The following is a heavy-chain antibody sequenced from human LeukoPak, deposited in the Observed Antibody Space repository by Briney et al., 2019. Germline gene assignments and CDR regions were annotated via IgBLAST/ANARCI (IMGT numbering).Heavy chain of an antibody. CDR1: GGTFSSYA. D-gene: IGHD3-22*01. V-gene: IGHV1-69*05. Sequence: ASVKVSCKASGGTFSSYAIRWVRQAPGQGLEWMGRIIPIFGTANYAQKLQGRVTITTDESTSTAYMELSSLRSEDTAVYYCARDSYYDSSGLSDYWGQGTLVTVSS. CDR2: IIPIFGTA. J-gene: IGHJ4*02. CDR3: ARDSYYDSSGLSDY.